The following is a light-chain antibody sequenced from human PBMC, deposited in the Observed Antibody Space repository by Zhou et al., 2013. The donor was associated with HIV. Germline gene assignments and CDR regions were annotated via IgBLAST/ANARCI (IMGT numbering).Light chain of an antibody. CDR1: QSISSY. CDR2: AAS. V-gene: IGKV1-9*01. Sequence: DIQMTQSPSSLSASVGDRVTITCRASQSISSYLNWYQQKPGKAPKLLIYAASSLQSGVPSRFSGSGSGTEFTLTISSLQPEDFATYYCQQLNTYRRTFGP. CDR3: QQLNTYRRT. J-gene: IGKJ3*01.